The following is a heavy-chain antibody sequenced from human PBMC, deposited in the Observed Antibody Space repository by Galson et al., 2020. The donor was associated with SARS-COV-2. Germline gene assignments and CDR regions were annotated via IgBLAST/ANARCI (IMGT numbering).Heavy chain of an antibody. J-gene: IGHJ6*02. CDR1: GFTFSDYY. D-gene: IGHD3-10*01. Sequence: PGGSLRLSCAASGFTFSDYYMSWIRQAPGKGLECVSYISSSSSYTNYADSVTGRITISRHNAKNPLYLQMNSLRAEDTAVYYCARDGVSDALLWFGELLTSDYYYYYGMDVWGQGTMVTVSS. CDR3: ARDGVSDALLWFGELLTSDYYYYYGMDV. CDR2: ISSSSSYT. V-gene: IGHV3-11*06.